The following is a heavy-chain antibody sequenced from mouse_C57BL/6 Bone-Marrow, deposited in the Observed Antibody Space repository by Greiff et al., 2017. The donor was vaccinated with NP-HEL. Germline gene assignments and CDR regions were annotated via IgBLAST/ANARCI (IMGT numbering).Heavy chain of an antibody. J-gene: IGHJ3*01. CDR1: GFSLTSYA. CDR2: IWTGGGT. CDR3: ARNEILRYFAWFAY. Sequence: VQRVESGPGLVAPSQSLSITCTVSGFSLTSYAISWVRQPPGKGLEWLGVIWTGGGTNYNSALKSRLSISKDNSKSQVFLKMNSLQTDDTARYYCARNEILRYFAWFAYWGQGTLVTVSA. D-gene: IGHD1-1*01. V-gene: IGHV2-9-1*01.